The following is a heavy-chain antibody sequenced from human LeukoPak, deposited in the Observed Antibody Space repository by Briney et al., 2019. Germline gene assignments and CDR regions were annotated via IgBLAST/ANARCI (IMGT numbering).Heavy chain of an antibody. Sequence: GGSLRLSCTASGFTVSSNYMSWVRQAPGKGLEWVSVIYSGGSTYYADSVKSRFTISRDSSKNTLYLQMNSLRAEDTAVYYCARDARGIAVAEYFQHWGQGTLVTVSS. CDR1: GFTVSSNY. J-gene: IGHJ1*01. CDR2: IYSGGST. D-gene: IGHD6-19*01. V-gene: IGHV3-53*01. CDR3: ARDARGIAVAEYFQH.